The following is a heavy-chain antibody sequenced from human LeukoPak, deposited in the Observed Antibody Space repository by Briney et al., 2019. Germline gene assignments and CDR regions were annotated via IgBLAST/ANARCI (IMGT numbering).Heavy chain of an antibody. CDR3: ARVKGGIAAAGNYFDY. D-gene: IGHD6-13*01. Sequence: GGSLGLSCAASGFAFSSYAMHWVRQGPGKGLEWVALVSYDGGSNYYADSVKGRITISRDNSKNTLHLQMNSLRTEDTAVYYCARVKGGIAAAGNYFDYWGQGTLVTVSS. V-gene: IGHV3-30-3*01. CDR1: GFAFSSYA. CDR2: VSYDGGSN. J-gene: IGHJ4*02.